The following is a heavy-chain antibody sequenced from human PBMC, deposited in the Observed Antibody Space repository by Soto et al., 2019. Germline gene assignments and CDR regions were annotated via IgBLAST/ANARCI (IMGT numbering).Heavy chain of an antibody. V-gene: IGHV4-34*01. D-gene: IGHD3-10*01. CDR3: ARARITMVRGSNWFDP. J-gene: IGHJ5*02. CDR2: INHSGST. Sequence: SETLSLTCAVYGGSFSGYYWSWIRQPPGKGLEWIGEINHSGSTNYNPSLKSRVTISVDTSKNQFSLKLSSVTAADTAVYYCARARITMVRGSNWFDPWGQGTLVTVSS. CDR1: GGSFSGYY.